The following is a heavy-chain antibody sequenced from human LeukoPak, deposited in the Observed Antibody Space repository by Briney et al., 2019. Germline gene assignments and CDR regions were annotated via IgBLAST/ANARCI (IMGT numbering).Heavy chain of an antibody. D-gene: IGHD3-10*01. CDR2: ISAYNGNT. J-gene: IGHJ4*02. Sequence: GASVKVSCKAAGYTFTSHGFIWLRQAPGQGLEWMGWISAYNGNTNYAQKLQGRVTMTTDTSTSTAYMELRSLRSDDTAVYYCARGSYYNGIFDYWGQGTLVTVSS. V-gene: IGHV1-18*01. CDR3: ARGSYYNGIFDY. CDR1: GYTFTSHG.